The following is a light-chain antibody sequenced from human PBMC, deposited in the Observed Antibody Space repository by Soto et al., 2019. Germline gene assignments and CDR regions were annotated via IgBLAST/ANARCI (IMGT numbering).Light chain of an antibody. CDR2: ATS. J-gene: IGKJ4*01. Sequence: EIVVTQSPATLSVSPGERATLSCRASQSVGNNFAWYQQKPGQAPRLLIFATSTRATGVPARLSGSGSGTEFTLTISSLQSEDFAVYYCQQYGDWSLSFGGGAKVE. CDR1: QSVGNN. V-gene: IGKV3-15*01. CDR3: QQYGDWSLS.